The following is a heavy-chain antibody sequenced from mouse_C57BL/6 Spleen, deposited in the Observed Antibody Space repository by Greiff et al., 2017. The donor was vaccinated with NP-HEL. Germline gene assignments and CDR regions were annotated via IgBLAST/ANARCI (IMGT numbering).Heavy chain of an antibody. CDR1: GFTFTDYY. CDR3: ARRGGYDYDRGFDY. J-gene: IGHJ2*01. V-gene: IGHV1-75*01. CDR2: IFPGSGST. D-gene: IGHD2-4*01. Sequence: QVQLQQSGPELVKPGASVKISCKASGFTFTDYYINWVKQRPGQGLEWIGWIFPGSGSTYYNEKFKGKATLTVDKSSSTAYMLLSSLTSEDSAVYFCARRGGYDYDRGFDYWGQGTTLTVSS.